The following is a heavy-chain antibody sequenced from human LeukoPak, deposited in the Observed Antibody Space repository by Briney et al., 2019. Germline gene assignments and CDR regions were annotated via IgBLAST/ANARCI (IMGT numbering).Heavy chain of an antibody. V-gene: IGHV3-30*03. CDR3: ARHDYGDCFDY. J-gene: IGHJ4*02. CDR2: ISYDGSNK. CDR1: GFTFSSYG. Sequence: GGSLRLSCAASGFTFSSYGMHWVRQAPGKGLEWVAVISYDGSNKYYADSVKGRFTISRDNSKNTLYLQMNSLRAEDTALYYCARHDYGDCFDYWGQGTLATVSS. D-gene: IGHD4-17*01.